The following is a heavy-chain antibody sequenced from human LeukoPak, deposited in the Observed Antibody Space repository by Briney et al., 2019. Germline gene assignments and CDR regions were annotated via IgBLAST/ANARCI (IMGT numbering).Heavy chain of an antibody. D-gene: IGHD4/OR15-4a*01. V-gene: IGHV5-51*01. CDR3: ARHIGLTTRYLDY. CDR2: IYLGDSDA. Sequence: GESLKISCKSSGYTFTNYWIGWVRQMPGKGLEWMGIIYLGDSDARYSPSFQGHVTISADKSITTAYLQWSSLKASDTAMYYCARHIGLTTRYLDYWGQGTLVTVSS. CDR1: GYTFTNYW. J-gene: IGHJ4*02.